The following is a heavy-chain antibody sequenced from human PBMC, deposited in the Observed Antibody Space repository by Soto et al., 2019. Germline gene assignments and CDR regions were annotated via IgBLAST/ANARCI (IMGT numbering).Heavy chain of an antibody. Sequence: SETLSLTCTVSDGSIGSDYWSWIRQPQGKGLEWLGNIDYIGNTNYNPSLKSRVTMSIDTSKNRFSLKLASVTTADTAVYYCARMCDNYVNGSWFDPWGQGTLVTVSS. CDR3: ARMCDNYVNGSWFDP. D-gene: IGHD4-4*01. CDR2: IDYIGNT. V-gene: IGHV4-59*13. J-gene: IGHJ5*02. CDR1: DGSIGSDY.